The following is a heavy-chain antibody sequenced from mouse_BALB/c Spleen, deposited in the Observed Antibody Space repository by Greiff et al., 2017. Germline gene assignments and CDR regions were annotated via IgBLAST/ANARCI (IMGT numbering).Heavy chain of an antibody. V-gene: IGHV2-6-4*01. Sequence: QVQLKESGPGLVAPSQSLSISCTVSGFSLSRYSVHWVRQPPGKGLEWLGMIWRGGSTDYNSALKSRLSISKDNSKSQVFLKMNSLQTDDTAMDYCDREGHYYPYYYAMDYWGQGTSVTVSS. D-gene: IGHD1-2*01. CDR1: GFSLSRYS. J-gene: IGHJ4*01. CDR2: IWRGGST. CDR3: DREGHYYPYYYAMDY.